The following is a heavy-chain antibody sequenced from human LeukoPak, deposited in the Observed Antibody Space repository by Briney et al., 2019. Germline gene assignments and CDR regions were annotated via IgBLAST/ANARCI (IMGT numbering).Heavy chain of an antibody. J-gene: IGHJ5*02. CDR2: INTDGSST. Sequence: GGSLRLSCAASGFTFSSYWMHWIRQLPGKGLVWVSRINTDGSSTSYADSVKGRFTISRDNAKNTLYLQMNSLRAEDTAVYYCARGVGATNSNWFDPWGQGTLVTVSS. CDR1: GFTFSSYW. V-gene: IGHV3-74*01. D-gene: IGHD1-26*01. CDR3: ARGVGATNSNWFDP.